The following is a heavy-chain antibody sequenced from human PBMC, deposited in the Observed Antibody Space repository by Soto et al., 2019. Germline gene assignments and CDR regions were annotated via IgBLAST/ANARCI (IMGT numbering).Heavy chain of an antibody. CDR3: AREFASSGPEPIYFDY. CDR2: IIPIFGTT. CDR1: GGTFSSYA. D-gene: IGHD3-22*01. J-gene: IGHJ4*02. V-gene: IGHV1-69*01. Sequence: QVQLVQSGAEVKKPGSSVKVSCKASGGTFSSYAISWVRQAPGQGLEWMGEIIPIFGTTNYAQKFQGRVTITADDSTSTAYMELSSLISDDTAIYYCAREFASSGPEPIYFDYWGQGTLVTVSS.